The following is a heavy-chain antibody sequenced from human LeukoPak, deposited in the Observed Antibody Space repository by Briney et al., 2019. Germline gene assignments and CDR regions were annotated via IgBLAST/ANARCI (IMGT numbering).Heavy chain of an antibody. CDR2: IYPGDSDT. CDR3: VRNALRGITMVRGAPDY. V-gene: IGHV5-51*01. Sequence: GVSLKISCKGSGYSFTSYWIGWVRQMPGKGLEWMGIIYPGDSDTRYSPSFQGQVTISADKSISTAYLQWSSLKASDTAMYYCVRNALRGITMVRGAPDYWGQGTLVTVSS. J-gene: IGHJ4*02. CDR1: GYSFTSYW. D-gene: IGHD3-10*01.